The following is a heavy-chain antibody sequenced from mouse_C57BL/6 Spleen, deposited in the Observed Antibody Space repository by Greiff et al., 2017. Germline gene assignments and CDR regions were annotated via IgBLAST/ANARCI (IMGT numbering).Heavy chain of an antibody. V-gene: IGHV5-9-1*02. CDR1: GFTFSSYA. CDR2: ISRGGDYI. D-gene: IGHD1-1*01. J-gene: IGHJ4*01. CDR3: TDITTTYAMDY. Sequence: DVQLVESGEGLVKPGGSLKLSCAASGFTFSSYAMSWVRQTPEKRLEWVAYISRGGDYIYYADTVKGRFTISRDNARNTLYLQMSSLKSEDTAMYYCTDITTTYAMDYWGQGTSVTVSS.